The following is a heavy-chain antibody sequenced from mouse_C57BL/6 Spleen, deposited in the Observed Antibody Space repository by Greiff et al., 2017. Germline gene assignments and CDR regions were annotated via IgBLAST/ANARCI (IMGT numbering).Heavy chain of an antibody. CDR3: ARDGYYVGY. J-gene: IGHJ2*01. D-gene: IGHD2-3*01. CDR2: IYPGDGDT. CDR1: GYAFSSSW. Sequence: QVQLQQSGPELVKPGASVKISCKASGYAFSSSWMNWVKQRPGQGLEWIGRIYPGDGDTNYNGKFKGKATLTADKSSSTAYMQLSSLTSEDSAVYFCARDGYYVGYWGQGTTLTVSS. V-gene: IGHV1-82*01.